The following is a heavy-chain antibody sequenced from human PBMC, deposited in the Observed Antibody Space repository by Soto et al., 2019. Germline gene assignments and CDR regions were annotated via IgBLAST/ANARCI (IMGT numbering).Heavy chain of an antibody. D-gene: IGHD2-2*01. J-gene: IGHJ6*02. Sequence: QVQLQESGPGLVKPSETLSLTCTVPGGSISSYYWSWIRQPPGKGLEWIGYIYYSGSTNYNPSLXSRGTRSTDTXXNXFXXTLSSVTAADTAVYYWARDRVVGPANPYSYYGMNVSGQGTTVTVSS. CDR1: GGSISSYY. CDR2: IYYSGST. CDR3: ARDRVVGPANPYSYYGMNV. V-gene: IGHV4-59*01.